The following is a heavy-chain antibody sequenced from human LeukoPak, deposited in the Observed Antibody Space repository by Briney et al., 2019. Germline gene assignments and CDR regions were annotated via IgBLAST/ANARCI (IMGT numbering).Heavy chain of an antibody. CDR3: ARDLEYSSSWYGPRYFDL. CDR2: INPNSGGT. J-gene: IGHJ2*01. CDR1: GYTFTGYY. Sequence: ASVKVSCKASGYTFTGYYMHWVRQAPGQGREWMGWINPNSGGTNYAQKFQGRVTMTRDTSISTAYMELSRLRSDDTAVYYCARDLEYSSSWYGPRYFDLWGRGTLVTVSS. D-gene: IGHD6-13*01. V-gene: IGHV1-2*02.